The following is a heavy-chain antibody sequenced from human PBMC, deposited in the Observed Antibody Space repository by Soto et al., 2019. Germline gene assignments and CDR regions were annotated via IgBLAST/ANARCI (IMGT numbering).Heavy chain of an antibody. Sequence: GGSLRLSCAASGFTFSSYAMHWVRQAPGKGLEWVAVISYDGSNKYYADSVKGRFTISRDNSKNTLYLQMNSLRAEDTAVYYCARVRKGGATGLYFGYWGQGTLVTVSS. CDR2: ISYDGSNK. J-gene: IGHJ4*02. D-gene: IGHD1-26*01. V-gene: IGHV3-30-3*01. CDR3: ARVRKGGATGLYFGY. CDR1: GFTFSSYA.